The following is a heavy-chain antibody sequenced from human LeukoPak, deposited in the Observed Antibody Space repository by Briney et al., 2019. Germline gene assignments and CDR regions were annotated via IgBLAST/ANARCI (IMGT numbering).Heavy chain of an antibody. CDR2: ISSSTSTI. CDR3: ARVNPGYSYGMDV. Sequence: GRSLRLSCAASGFTFSSDAMHWVRRAPGKGLEWVSYISSSTSTIYYADSVKGRFTISRDNAKNSLCLQMNSLRDEDTAVYYCARVNPGYSYGMDVWGQGTTVTVSS. D-gene: IGHD5-18*01. V-gene: IGHV3-48*02. J-gene: IGHJ6*02. CDR1: GFTFSSDA.